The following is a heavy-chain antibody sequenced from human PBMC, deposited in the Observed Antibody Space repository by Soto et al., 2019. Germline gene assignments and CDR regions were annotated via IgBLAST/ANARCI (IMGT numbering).Heavy chain of an antibody. Sequence: ASVKVSCKASGYTFTGYYMHWVRQAPGQGLEWMGWINPNSGGTNYAQKFQGRVTMTRDTSISTAYMELSRLRSGDTAVYYCARDREDPDFRYYSYCCMDFWGQGNTVTVAS. J-gene: IGHJ6*02. V-gene: IGHV1-2*02. CDR3: ARDREDPDFRYYSYCCMDF. CDR2: INPNSGGT. CDR1: GYTFTGYY. D-gene: IGHD3-3*01.